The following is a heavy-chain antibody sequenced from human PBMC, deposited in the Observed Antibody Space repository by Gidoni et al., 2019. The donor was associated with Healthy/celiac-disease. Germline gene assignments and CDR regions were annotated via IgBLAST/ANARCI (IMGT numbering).Heavy chain of an antibody. CDR1: GFTFSSYS. CDR2: ISSSSSYI. CDR3: ARAQGYCSSTSCPDYYYYMDV. D-gene: IGHD2-2*01. J-gene: IGHJ6*03. V-gene: IGHV3-21*01. Sequence: EVQLVESGGGLVKPGGSLRLPCSASGFTFSSYSMNWVRQAPGKGLEWVSSISSSSSYIYYADSVKGRVTISRDNAKNSLYLQMNSLRAEDTAVYYCARAQGYCSSTSCPDYYYYMDVWGKGTTVTVSS.